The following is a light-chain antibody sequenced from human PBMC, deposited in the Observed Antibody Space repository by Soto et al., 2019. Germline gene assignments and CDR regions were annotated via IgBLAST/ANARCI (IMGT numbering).Light chain of an antibody. V-gene: IGLV1-40*01. CDR3: HSYDSSLSTSV. J-gene: IGLJ3*02. CDR2: GNT. Sequence: QSVLTQPPSVSGAPGQRVTISCTESGSNIGAGYDNWYQQLPGTAPKLLIYGNTNRPSGVPDRFSGSKSGTSASLAITGLQAEDEADYYCHSYDSSLSTSVFGGGTKLTVL. CDR1: GSNIGAGYD.